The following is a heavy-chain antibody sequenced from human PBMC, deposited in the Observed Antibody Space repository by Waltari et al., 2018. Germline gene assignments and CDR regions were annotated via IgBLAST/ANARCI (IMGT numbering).Heavy chain of an antibody. V-gene: IGHV3-23*03. Sequence: VQLVESGGGVVQPGRSLRLSCAASGFTFSSYAMGWVRQAPGKGLEWVSVIYSGGSTYYADSVKGRFTISRDNSKNTLYLQMNSLRAEDTAVYYCAKDQVAGLRSYWGQGTLVTVSS. D-gene: IGHD6-19*01. CDR1: GFTFSSYA. CDR2: IYSGGST. J-gene: IGHJ4*02. CDR3: AKDQVAGLRSY.